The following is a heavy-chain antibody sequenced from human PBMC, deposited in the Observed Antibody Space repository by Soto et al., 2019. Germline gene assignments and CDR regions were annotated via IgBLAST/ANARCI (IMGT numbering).Heavy chain of an antibody. Sequence: ASVKVSCKASGYTFTSYAMNWVRQAPGQGLEWMGWINTNTGNPTYAQGFTGRFVFSLDTSVSTAYLQICSLKAEDTAVYYCARDHDFWSGYYQYNWFDPWGQGTQVTVYS. J-gene: IGHJ5*02. CDR1: GYTFTSYA. CDR3: ARDHDFWSGYYQYNWFDP. D-gene: IGHD3-3*01. V-gene: IGHV7-4-1*01. CDR2: INTNTGNP.